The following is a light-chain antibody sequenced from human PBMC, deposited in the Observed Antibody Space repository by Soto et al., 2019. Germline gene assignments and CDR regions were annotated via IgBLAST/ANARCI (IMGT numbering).Light chain of an antibody. V-gene: IGKV3-20*01. CDR1: QSVSSPY. Sequence: EVVLTQSPGTLSLSPGERATLSCRASQSVSSPYLAWYQQRPGQAPRLLIYGTSTRATGIPDRFSGSGSGTDFTLTINRMEPEDFAVYYCKQYCYSPRTFGQGTKVEFK. CDR2: GTS. J-gene: IGKJ1*01. CDR3: KQYCYSPRT.